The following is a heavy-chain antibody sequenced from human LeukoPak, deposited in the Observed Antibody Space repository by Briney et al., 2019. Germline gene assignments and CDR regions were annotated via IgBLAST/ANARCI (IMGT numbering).Heavy chain of an antibody. Sequence: GESLRLSCAASGFTFSSYAMSWVRQAPGKGLEWVAVISYDGSNKYYADSVKGRFTISRDNSKNTLYLQMNSLRAEDTAVYYCAKTGDYGDWFDYWGQGTLVTVSS. CDR3: AKTGDYGDWFDY. CDR2: ISYDGSNK. V-gene: IGHV3-30-3*02. D-gene: IGHD4-17*01. CDR1: GFTFSSYA. J-gene: IGHJ4*02.